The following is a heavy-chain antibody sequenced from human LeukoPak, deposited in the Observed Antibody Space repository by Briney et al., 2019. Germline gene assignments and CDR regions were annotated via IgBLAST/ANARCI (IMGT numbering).Heavy chain of an antibody. V-gene: IGHV4-30-4*08. CDR2: IYYSGST. Sequence: SETLSLXCTVSGGSISSGDYYWSWIRQPPGKGLEWIGYIYYSGSTYYNPSLKSRVTISVDTSKNQFSLKLSSVTAADTAVYYCARGLLGCSGGSCYVWAFDIWGQGTMVTVSS. CDR3: ARGLLGCSGGSCYVWAFDI. D-gene: IGHD2-15*01. J-gene: IGHJ3*02. CDR1: GGSISSGDYY.